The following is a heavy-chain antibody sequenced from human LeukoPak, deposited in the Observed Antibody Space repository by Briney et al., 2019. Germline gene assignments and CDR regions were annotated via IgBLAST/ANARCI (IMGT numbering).Heavy chain of an antibody. CDR2: IYSGGST. CDR3: ARPIAAAAPPAQD. V-gene: IGHV3-66*01. J-gene: IGHJ4*02. D-gene: IGHD6-13*01. CDR1: GFTVSSNY. Sequence: GGSLRLSCAASGFTVSSNYMSWVRQAPGKGLEWVSGIYSGGSTYYADSVKGRFTISRDNSKNTLYLQMNSLRAEDTAVYYCARPIAAAAPPAQDWGQGTLVTVSS.